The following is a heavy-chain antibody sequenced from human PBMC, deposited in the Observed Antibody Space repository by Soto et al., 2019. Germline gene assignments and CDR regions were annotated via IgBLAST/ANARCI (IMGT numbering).Heavy chain of an antibody. CDR3: EASIFYYGIDV. CDR1: GYTFTNYW. V-gene: IGHV5-51*01. CDR2: IYPGDSDT. Sequence: PGESLKISCKGSGYTFTNYWIGWVRQMPGKGLEWMGIIYPGDSDTKYNPSFQGQVTISANKSITTTYLQWSSLKASDTAIYYCEASIFYYGIDVSGQGTTATVYS. J-gene: IGHJ6*02.